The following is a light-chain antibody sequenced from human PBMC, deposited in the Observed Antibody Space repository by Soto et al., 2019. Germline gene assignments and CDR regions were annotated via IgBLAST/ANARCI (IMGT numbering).Light chain of an antibody. CDR1: QSISNL. CDR2: DAS. Sequence: DIQMTQSPSTLSASVGDRVTIACRVSQSISNLLAWYQQRPGKAPQLLIYDASTLLRGVPSRFSGRGFGTEFTLSISSLHPDYFATYFCQQFNRYSSWTFGQGTKVEI. J-gene: IGKJ1*01. V-gene: IGKV1-5*01. CDR3: QQFNRYSSWT.